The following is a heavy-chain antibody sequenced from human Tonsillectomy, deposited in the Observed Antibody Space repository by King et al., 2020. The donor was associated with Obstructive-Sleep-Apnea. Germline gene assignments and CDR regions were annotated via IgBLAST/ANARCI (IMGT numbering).Heavy chain of an antibody. Sequence: VQLQQWGAGLLKPSETLSLTCAVYGGSFSGYYWSWIRQPPGKGLEWIGEINHGGSTNYNPSLKSRVTISLDTSKNQFSLKLRSVTAADTAVYYCARGYTPRHFDYWGQGTLVTVSS. V-gene: IGHV4-34*01. CDR2: INHGGST. CDR3: ARGYTPRHFDY. J-gene: IGHJ4*02. CDR1: GGSFSGYY. D-gene: IGHD4-11*01.